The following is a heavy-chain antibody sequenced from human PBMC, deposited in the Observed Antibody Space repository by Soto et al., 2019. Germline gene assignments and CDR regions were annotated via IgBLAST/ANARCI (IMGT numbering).Heavy chain of an antibody. CDR2: IYYSGDT. CDR1: GGSISSGGYS. D-gene: IGHD1-7*01. V-gene: IGHV4-30-4*07. CDR3: ARGRELRNFDY. J-gene: IGHJ4*02. Sequence: SETLSLTCAVSGGSISSGGYSWSWIRQPPGKGLEWIGYIYYSGDTSYNPSLKSRVTISIDTSKNQFSLKLSSVTAADTAVYYCARGRELRNFDYWGQGTLVTVSS.